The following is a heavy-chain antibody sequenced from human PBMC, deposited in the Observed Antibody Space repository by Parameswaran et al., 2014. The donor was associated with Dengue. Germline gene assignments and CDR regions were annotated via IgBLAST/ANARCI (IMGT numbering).Heavy chain of an antibody. Sequence: VRQAPGKGLEWVSGISGGGGSTYYADSVKGRFTISRDNSKNTLYLQMNSLRAEDTAVYYCAKDLEAAARARYFDYWGQGTLVTVSS. J-gene: IGHJ4*02. V-gene: IGHV3-23*01. CDR2: ISGGGGST. D-gene: IGHD6-6*01. CDR3: AKDLEAAARARYFDY.